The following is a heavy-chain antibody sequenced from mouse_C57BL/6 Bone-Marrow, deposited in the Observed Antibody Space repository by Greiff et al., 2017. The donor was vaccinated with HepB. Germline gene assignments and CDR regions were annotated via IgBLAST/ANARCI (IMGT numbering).Heavy chain of an antibody. CDR2: ISSGSSTI. CDR1: GFTFSDYG. J-gene: IGHJ3*01. D-gene: IGHD2-3*01. Sequence: EVQLVESGGGLVKPGGSLKLSCAASGFTFSDYGMHWVRQAPEKGLEWVAYISSGSSTIYYADTVKGRFTISRDNAKNTLFLQMTSLRSEDTAMYYCARPPIYDAAWFAYWGQGTLVTVSA. CDR3: ARPPIYDAAWFAY. V-gene: IGHV5-17*01.